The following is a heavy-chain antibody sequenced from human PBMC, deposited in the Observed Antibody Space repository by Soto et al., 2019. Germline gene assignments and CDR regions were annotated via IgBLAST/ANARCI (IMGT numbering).Heavy chain of an antibody. CDR2: LSAHNGNT. V-gene: IGHV1-18*01. D-gene: IGHD1-1*01. Sequence: QVHLGQSGAEVKKPGASVKVSCQGSGYAFTTYGITWVRQAPGPGLEWMGWLSAHNGNTNYAQKLQGRVTVTRDTSTSTAYMELRSLRYDATAVYYCARGRYGDYWGQGALVTVSS. CDR1: GYAFTTYG. CDR3: ARGRYGDY. J-gene: IGHJ4*02.